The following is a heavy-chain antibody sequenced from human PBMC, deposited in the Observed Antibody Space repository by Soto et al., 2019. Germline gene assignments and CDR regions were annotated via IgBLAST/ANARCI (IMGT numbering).Heavy chain of an antibody. V-gene: IGHV4-39*01. D-gene: IGHD3-22*01. CDR2: IYDSGTT. CDR3: ARGGPSGYYYYFDY. J-gene: IGHJ4*02. Sequence: QLQLQESGPGLVKPSETLSLTCTVSGASISSSSSAYYWGWIRQSPGKGLEWIGSIYDSGTTYYNPSLRSRVTISEDTSKNQFSLRLNSVTAADTAVYYCARGGPSGYYYYFDYWGQGTLVTVSS. CDR1: GASISSSSSAYY.